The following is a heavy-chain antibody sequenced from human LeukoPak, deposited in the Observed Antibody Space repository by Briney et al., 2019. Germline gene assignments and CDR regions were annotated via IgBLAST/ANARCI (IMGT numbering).Heavy chain of an antibody. CDR2: IYYSGST. CDR1: GDSISSSSYY. J-gene: IGHJ6*02. D-gene: IGHD3-16*01. V-gene: IGHV4-39*01. Sequence: PSETLSLTCTVSGDSISSSSYYWGWIRQPPEKGLEWVGSIYYSGSTYYNPSLKSRVTISVDTSKNQFSLKLSSVTAADTAVYYCARHLGTVYYYYGMDVWGQGTTVTVSS. CDR3: ARHLGTVYYYYGMDV.